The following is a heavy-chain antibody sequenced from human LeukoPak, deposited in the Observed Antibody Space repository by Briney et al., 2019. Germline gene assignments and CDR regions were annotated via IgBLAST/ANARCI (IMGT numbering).Heavy chain of an antibody. Sequence: SETLSLTCTVSGGSISSYYWSWIRQPPGKGLECIGYIYYSGSTNYNPSLKSRVTISLDTSKNQFSLKLSSVTAADTAVYYCARGGRGGYSYGSDYWGQGTLVTVSS. V-gene: IGHV4-59*01. D-gene: IGHD5-18*01. CDR2: IYYSGST. CDR1: GGSISSYY. CDR3: ARGGRGGYSYGSDY. J-gene: IGHJ4*02.